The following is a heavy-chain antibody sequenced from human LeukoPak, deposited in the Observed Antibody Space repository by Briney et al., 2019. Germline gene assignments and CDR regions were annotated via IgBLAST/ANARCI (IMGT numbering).Heavy chain of an antibody. V-gene: IGHV3-9*01. J-gene: IGHJ4*02. D-gene: IGHD3-22*01. CDR2: ISWNSGSI. CDR1: GFTFDDYA. CDR3: AKDRRPLDSSGYYGFDY. Sequence: GGSLRLSCAASGFTFDDYAMHWVRQAPGKGLEWVSGISWNSGSIGYADSVKGRFTISRDNAKNSLYLQMNSLRAEDTALYYCAKDRRPLDSSGYYGFDYWGQGTLVTVSS.